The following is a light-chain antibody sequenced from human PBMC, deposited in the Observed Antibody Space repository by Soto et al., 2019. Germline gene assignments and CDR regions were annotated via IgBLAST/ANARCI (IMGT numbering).Light chain of an antibody. CDR2: RNN. CDR1: SSNIGSNF. Sequence: QPVLTQPPSASGTPGQRVTISCSGSSSNIGSNFVSWYQQLPGTAPRLLIYRNNQRPSGVPDRFSGSKSGTSASLAISGLRSDDEADYYCAAWDDSLSGVVFGGGTKLTVL. CDR3: AAWDDSLSGVV. J-gene: IGLJ2*01. V-gene: IGLV1-47*01.